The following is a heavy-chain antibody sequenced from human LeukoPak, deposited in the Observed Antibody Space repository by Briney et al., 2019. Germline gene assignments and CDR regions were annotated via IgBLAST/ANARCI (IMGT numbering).Heavy chain of an antibody. V-gene: IGHV4-39*01. Sequence: ETLSLTCTVSGGSISSSGYYWGWIRQPPGKGLEWIGNIYHSGSTSYNPSLKSRVTISVDTSKNQFSLKVSSVTAADTAVYYCARLIAVAGADWYFDLWGRGTLVTVSS. J-gene: IGHJ2*01. CDR2: IYHSGST. D-gene: IGHD6-19*01. CDR1: GGSISSSGYY. CDR3: ARLIAVAGADWYFDL.